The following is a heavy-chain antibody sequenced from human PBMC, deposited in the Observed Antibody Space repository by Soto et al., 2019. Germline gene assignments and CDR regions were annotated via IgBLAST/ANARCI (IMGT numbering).Heavy chain of an antibody. V-gene: IGHV4-39*01. D-gene: IGHD3-16*01. CDR1: GGSISSSSYY. J-gene: IGHJ5*02. CDR2: IYYSGST. CDR3: ARHASGGAGYLSRRTTYNWFDP. Sequence: PSETLSLTCTVSGGSISSSSYYWGWIRQPPGKGLEWIGSIYYSGSTYYNPSLKSRVTISVDTSKNQFSLKLSSVTAADTAVYYCARHASGGAGYLSRRTTYNWFDPWGQGTLVTVSS.